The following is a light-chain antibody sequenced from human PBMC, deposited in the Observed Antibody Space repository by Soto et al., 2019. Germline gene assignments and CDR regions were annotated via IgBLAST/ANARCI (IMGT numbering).Light chain of an antibody. CDR3: QEYNSYSRT. Sequence: DIQMTQSPSTLSASVGDRVTITCRASQSISSWLAWYQQKPGKAPKLLIHDASSLESGVPSRFSGSGSGTEFTFTISSLQPDDFATYYCQEYNSYSRTFGQGTKVEIK. J-gene: IGKJ1*01. V-gene: IGKV1-5*01. CDR2: DAS. CDR1: QSISSW.